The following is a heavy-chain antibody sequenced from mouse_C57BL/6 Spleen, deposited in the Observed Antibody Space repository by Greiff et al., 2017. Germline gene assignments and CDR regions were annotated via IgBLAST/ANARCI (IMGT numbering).Heavy chain of an antibody. D-gene: IGHD1-1*01. J-gene: IGHJ4*01. CDR1: GFSLTSYA. CDR2: IWTGGGT. CDR3: ARSITTVVEGDAMDY. V-gene: IGHV2-9-1*01. Sequence: QVQLQQSGPGLVAPSQSLSITCTVSGFSLTSYAISWVRQPPGKGLEWLGVIWTGGGTNYNSALKSRLSISKDNSKSQVFLKMNSLQTDDTARYYCARSITTVVEGDAMDYWGQGTSVTVSS.